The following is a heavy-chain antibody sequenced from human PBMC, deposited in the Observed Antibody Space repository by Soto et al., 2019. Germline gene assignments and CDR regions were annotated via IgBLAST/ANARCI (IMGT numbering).Heavy chain of an antibody. J-gene: IGHJ6*02. CDR1: GGSMNNFY. Sequence: SETLSLTCTVSGGSMNNFYWSWIRQPPGRGLEWIGNIFYSGGTNYNPSLKSRVTISVDTSKNQFSLTLNSLTAADTAVYYCARGQAAAHSYYGLDIWGQGTTVTVSS. V-gene: IGHV4-59*01. D-gene: IGHD6-6*01. CDR2: IFYSGGT. CDR3: ARGQAAAHSYYGLDI.